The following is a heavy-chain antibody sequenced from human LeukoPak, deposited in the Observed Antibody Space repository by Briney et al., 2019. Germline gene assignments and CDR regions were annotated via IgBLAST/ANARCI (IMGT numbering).Heavy chain of an antibody. Sequence: GGSLRLSCAASGFTFSSYAMSWVRQAPGKGLEWVSAISGSGGSTYYADSVKGRFTISRDNSKNTLYLQMNSLRAEDTAVYYCAKRGYDILTGYYKDYYYYYMDVWGKGTTVTVSS. CDR3: AKRGYDILTGYYKDYYYYYMDV. CDR2: ISGSGGST. D-gene: IGHD3-9*01. V-gene: IGHV3-23*01. CDR1: GFTFSSYA. J-gene: IGHJ6*03.